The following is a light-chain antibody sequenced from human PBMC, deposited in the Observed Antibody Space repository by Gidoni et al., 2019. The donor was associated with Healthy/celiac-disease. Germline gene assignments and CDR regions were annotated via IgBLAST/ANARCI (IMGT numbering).Light chain of an antibody. CDR2: EVS. CDR3: CSYAVSSTSVV. J-gene: IGLJ2*01. V-gene: IGLV2-23*02. Sequence: QSALTQPASVSGSPGQSIPISCTGTSSDVGSYNLVSWYQQHPGKAPKLMIYEVSKRPSGVSNRFSGSKSGNTASLTISGLQAEDEADYYCCSYAVSSTSVVFGGGTKLTVL. CDR1: SSDVGSYNL.